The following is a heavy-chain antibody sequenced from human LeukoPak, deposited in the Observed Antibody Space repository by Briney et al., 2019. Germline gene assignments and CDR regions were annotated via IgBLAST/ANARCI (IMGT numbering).Heavy chain of an antibody. V-gene: IGHV3-30*02. CDR2: IRYDGSNE. D-gene: IGHD5-12*01. J-gene: IGHJ4*02. CDR3: AKDSGYVRYYFDY. Sequence: GSLRLSCAASGFTFSSYGMHWVRQAPGKGLEWVSFIRYDGSNEYYADSVKGRFTISRDNSKNTLYLQMNSLRAEDTAVYYCAKDSGYVRYYFDYWGQGTLVTVSS. CDR1: GFTFSSYG.